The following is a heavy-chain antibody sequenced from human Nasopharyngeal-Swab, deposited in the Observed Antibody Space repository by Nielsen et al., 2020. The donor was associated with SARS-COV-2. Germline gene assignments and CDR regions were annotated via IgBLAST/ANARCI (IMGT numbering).Heavy chain of an antibody. CDR2: SYSSGST. J-gene: IGHJ4*02. V-gene: IGHV4-59*01. Sequence: SETLSLTCIVSGDSISSYYWSWIRQPPGKGLEWIGYSYSSGSTNYNPSLMSRVTMSVDTSKNQFSLKLTSVTAAYTAVYYCARMKERNRRVMMARGGSFPEHYFDSWGQGLLVTVSS. D-gene: IGHD3-10*01. CDR3: ARMKERNRRVMMARGGSFPEHYFDS. CDR1: GDSISSYY.